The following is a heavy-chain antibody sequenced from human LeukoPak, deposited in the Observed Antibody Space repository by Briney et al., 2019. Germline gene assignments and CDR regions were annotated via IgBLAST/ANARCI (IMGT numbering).Heavy chain of an antibody. J-gene: IGHJ5*02. Sequence: SETLSLTCTVSGYSISSGYYWGWIRQPPGKGLEWIGSISHSGSTYYKPSLKSRVTISVDTSKNQFSLKLRSVTAADTAVYYCARVTSRLVWFDPWGQGTLVTVSS. CDR2: ISHSGST. CDR1: GYSISSGYY. V-gene: IGHV4-38-2*02. D-gene: IGHD1-14*01. CDR3: ARVTSRLVWFDP.